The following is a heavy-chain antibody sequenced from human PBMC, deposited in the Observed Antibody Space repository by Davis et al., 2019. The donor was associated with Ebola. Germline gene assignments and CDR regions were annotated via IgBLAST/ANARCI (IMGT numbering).Heavy chain of an antibody. D-gene: IGHD3-16*01. J-gene: IGHJ4*02. CDR2: INPNDGGT. Sequence: ASVQVSCKASGYTFTGYYMHWLRQAPGQGLEWMGWINPNDGGTSYAQKFQGRVTMTRDTSISTAYMELSSLRSDDTARYYCARDHGGGTRDNYFDYWGQGTLGTVSS. V-gene: IGHV1-2*02. CDR1: GYTFTGYY. CDR3: ARDHGGGTRDNYFDY.